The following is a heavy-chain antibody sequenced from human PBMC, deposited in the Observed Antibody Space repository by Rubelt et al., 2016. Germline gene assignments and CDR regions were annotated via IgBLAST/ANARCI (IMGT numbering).Heavy chain of an antibody. CDR3: ARDRGVGFSDTYWYFNL. CDR2: ISWNSGSI. J-gene: IGHJ2*01. D-gene: IGHD6-25*01. Sequence: EVQLVESGGALVQPGRSLRLSCAASGFKSDDHAIHWVRQVSGKGLEWVAGISWNSGSIHYGDSVKGRFTIARDSAKNSVFLQMNSLRHEDTALYYCARDRGVGFSDTYWYFNLWGRGTLVTVSS. V-gene: IGHV3-9*02. CDR1: GFKSDDHA.